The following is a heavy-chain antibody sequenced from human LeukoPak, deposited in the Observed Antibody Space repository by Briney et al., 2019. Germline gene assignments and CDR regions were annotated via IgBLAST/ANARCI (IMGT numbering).Heavy chain of an antibody. CDR2: VHLSGAS. V-gene: IGHV4-4*02. J-gene: IGHJ4*02. D-gene: IGHD1-1*01. CDR1: GGSILTTNW. CDR3: ARVRYNWNDKGSSLLDY. Sequence: TSETLSLTCAVSGGSILTTNWWSWVRQPPGKGLEWIGEVHLSGASNYNPSLKSRVNMSIDKSKNQLSLELTSVTAADTAVYYCARVRYNWNDKGSSLLDYWGQGTLVTVSS.